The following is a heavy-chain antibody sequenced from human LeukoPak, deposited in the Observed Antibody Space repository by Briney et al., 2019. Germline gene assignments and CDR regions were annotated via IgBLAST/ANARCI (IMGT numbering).Heavy chain of an antibody. CDR2: ISAYNGNT. CDR1: GYTFTSYG. Sequence: ASVKVSCKASGYTFTSYGITWVRQAPGRGLEWMGWISAYNGNTNYAQKVQGRVTMTTDTSTNTAYMELRSLRSDDTAVYYCARDSYDYVWGSYRTLNSWGQGTLVTVSS. V-gene: IGHV1-18*01. CDR3: ARDSYDYVWGSYRTLNS. D-gene: IGHD3-16*02. J-gene: IGHJ5*02.